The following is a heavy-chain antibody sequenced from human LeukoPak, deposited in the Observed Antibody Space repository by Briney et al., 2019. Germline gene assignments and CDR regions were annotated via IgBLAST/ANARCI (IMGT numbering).Heavy chain of an antibody. D-gene: IGHD6-19*01. J-gene: IGHJ4*02. CDR1: GGSISPYY. Sequence: PSETLSLTCTVSGGSISPYYWSWIRQPPGKGLEWIGYIYYSGSTNYNPSLKSRVTTSVDTPKNQFSLRLNSVTAADTAMYYCARMDSSCWYPYFWGQGTPVTVSS. CDR2: IYYSGST. CDR3: ARMDSSCWYPYF. V-gene: IGHV4-59*01.